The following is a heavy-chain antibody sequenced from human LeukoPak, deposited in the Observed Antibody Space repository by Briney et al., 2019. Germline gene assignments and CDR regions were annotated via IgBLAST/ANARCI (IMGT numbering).Heavy chain of an antibody. CDR2: IYSGGST. D-gene: IGHD3-10*01. CDR3: APGVGSGSYFDY. CDR1: GFTFSSNY. Sequence: PGGSLRLSCAASGFTFSSNYMSWVRQAPGKGLEWVSVIYSGGSTYYADSVKGRFTISRDNSKNTLYLQMNSLRAEDTAVYYCAPGVGSGSYFDYWGQGTLVTVSS. J-gene: IGHJ4*02. V-gene: IGHV3-53*01.